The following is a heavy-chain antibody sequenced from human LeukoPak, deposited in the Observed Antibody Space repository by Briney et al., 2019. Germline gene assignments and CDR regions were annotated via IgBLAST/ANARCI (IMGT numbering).Heavy chain of an antibody. J-gene: IGHJ2*01. CDR3: AKDEADHYWYFDL. V-gene: IGHV3-23*01. Sequence: GGSLRLSCEASGFTFSNYAMSWVRQAPGKGLEWVSGIGGSDDRTYYADSVKGRLTISRDNSKNTLFLQINRLRAEDTAIYYCAKDEADHYWYFDLWGRGTLVTVSS. CDR1: GFTFSNYA. CDR2: IGGSDDRT.